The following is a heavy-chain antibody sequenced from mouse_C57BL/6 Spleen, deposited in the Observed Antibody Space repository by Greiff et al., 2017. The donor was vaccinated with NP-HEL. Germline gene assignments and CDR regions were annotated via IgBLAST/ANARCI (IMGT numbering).Heavy chain of an antibody. V-gene: IGHV1-64*01. CDR2: IHPNSGST. D-gene: IGHD1-1*01. Sequence: QVHVKQPGAELVKPGASVKLSCKASGYTFTSYWMHWVKQRPGQGLEWIGMIHPNSGSTNYNEKFKSKATLTVDKSSSTAYMQLSSLTSEDSAVYYCEIGITVVAPDAMDYWGQGTSVTVSS. CDR3: EIGITVVAPDAMDY. J-gene: IGHJ4*01. CDR1: GYTFTSYW.